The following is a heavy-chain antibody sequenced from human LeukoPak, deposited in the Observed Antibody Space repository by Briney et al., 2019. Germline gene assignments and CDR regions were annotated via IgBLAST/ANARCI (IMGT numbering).Heavy chain of an antibody. CDR2: INPSGGST. V-gene: IGHV1-46*01. D-gene: IGHD4-23*01. CDR1: GYTFTSYY. Sequence: GASVKVSCKASGYTFTSYYMHWVRQAPGQGLEWMGIINPSGGSTSYAQKFQGRVTMTRDMSTSTVYMELSSLRSEDTAVYYCARSLNTVAQYFQHWGQGTLVTVSS. CDR3: ARSLNTVAQYFQH. J-gene: IGHJ1*01.